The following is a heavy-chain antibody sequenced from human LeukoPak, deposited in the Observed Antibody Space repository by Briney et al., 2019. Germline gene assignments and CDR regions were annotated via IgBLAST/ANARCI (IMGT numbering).Heavy chain of an antibody. CDR3: ARAGGRSWFDP. CDR2: MNPKSGGT. D-gene: IGHD1-26*01. V-gene: IGHV1-2*02. Sequence: ASVKVSCKASGYTFSDSYIHWERQAPGPGLEWMGSMNPKSGGTKYAQKFQGRVSMTRDTSISTAYMELASLTSDDTAVYYCARAGGRSWFDPWGQGTLVTVSS. CDR1: GYTFSDSY. J-gene: IGHJ5*02.